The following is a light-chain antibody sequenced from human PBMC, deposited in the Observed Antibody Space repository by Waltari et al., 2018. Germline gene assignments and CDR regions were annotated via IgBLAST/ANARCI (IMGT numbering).Light chain of an antibody. CDR2: GAS. CDR3: QQYNYSPLT. J-gene: IGKJ4*01. V-gene: IGKV3-20*01. Sequence: IVLTQSPDTLSLSPGERATLPCRASQSVSNTYLAWYQRKPGQAPRLLIYGASSRATGIPDRFSGSGSGTEFTLTINALEPEDSAVYFCQQYNYSPLTFGGGTRVEIK. CDR1: QSVSNTY.